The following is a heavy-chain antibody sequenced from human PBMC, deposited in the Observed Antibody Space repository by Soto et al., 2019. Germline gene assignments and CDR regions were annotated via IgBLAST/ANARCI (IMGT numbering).Heavy chain of an antibody. CDR3: ASSDQFYDSSGEGDY. J-gene: IGHJ4*02. D-gene: IGHD3-22*01. CDR2: IWYDGSNK. V-gene: IGHV3-33*01. Sequence: QVQLVESGGGVVQPGRSLRLSCAASGFTFSSYGMHWVRQAPGKGLEWVAVIWYDGSNKYYADSVKGRFTISRDNSKNTLYLQMTSLRAEDTAVYYCASSDQFYDSSGEGDYWGQGTLVTVSS. CDR1: GFTFSSYG.